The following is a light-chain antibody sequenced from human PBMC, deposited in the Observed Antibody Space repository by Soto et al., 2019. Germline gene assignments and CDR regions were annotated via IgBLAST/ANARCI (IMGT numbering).Light chain of an antibody. J-gene: IGLJ2*01. CDR2: DTS. V-gene: IGLV7-46*01. Sequence: QALVTQEPSLTVSPGGTVTLTCGSSTGPVTSGHYPYWFQQKPGQAPRTLIYDTSNKHLWTPARFSGSLLGGKGALTLSGAQPEDEADYYCLLFYDDARVVFGGGTKVTVL. CDR3: LLFYDDARVV. CDR1: TGPVTSGHY.